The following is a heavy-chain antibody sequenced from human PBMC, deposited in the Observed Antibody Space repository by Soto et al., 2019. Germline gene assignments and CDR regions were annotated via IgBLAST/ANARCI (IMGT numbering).Heavy chain of an antibody. V-gene: IGHV3-66*01. CDR2: TYPGGTT. Sequence: PGGSLRLSCAASGFTVSNNFMSWVRQAPGKGLEWVSVTYPGGTTYYADSVKGRFAISRDNSKNTLYLQMSSLRAEDTAVYYCAKGRDYYGSGDYYYGMDVWGQGTTVTVSS. CDR3: AKGRDYYGSGDYYYGMDV. CDR1: GFTVSNNF. D-gene: IGHD3-10*01. J-gene: IGHJ6*02.